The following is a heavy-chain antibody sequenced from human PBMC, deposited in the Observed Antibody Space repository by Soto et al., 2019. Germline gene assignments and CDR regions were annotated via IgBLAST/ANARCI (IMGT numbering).Heavy chain of an antibody. V-gene: IGHV3-64*01. CDR2: ISSNGGST. CDR3: ARSDILTGYPFDY. J-gene: IGHJ4*02. D-gene: IGHD3-9*01. Sequence: EVQLVESGGGLVQPGGSLRLSCAASGFTFSSYAMHWVRQAPGKGLEYVSAISSNGGSTYYANSVKGRFTISRDNSKNTLYLQMGSLRAEDMAVYYCARSDILTGYPFDYWGQGTLVTVSS. CDR1: GFTFSSYA.